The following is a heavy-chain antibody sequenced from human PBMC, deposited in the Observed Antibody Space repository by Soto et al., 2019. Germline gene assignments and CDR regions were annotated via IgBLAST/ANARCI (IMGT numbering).Heavy chain of an antibody. D-gene: IGHD3-3*01. CDR3: ARDPITIFGVVITASRDYYYYGMDV. J-gene: IGHJ6*02. Sequence: SQTLSLTCAISWDSVSSNSAAWNWIRQSPSRGLEWLGRTYYRSKWYNDYAVSVKSRITINPDTSKNQFSLQLNSVTPEDTAVYYLARDPITIFGVVITASRDYYYYGMDVWGQRTTVTFCS. CDR2: TYYRSKWYN. CDR1: WDSVSSNSAA. V-gene: IGHV6-1*01.